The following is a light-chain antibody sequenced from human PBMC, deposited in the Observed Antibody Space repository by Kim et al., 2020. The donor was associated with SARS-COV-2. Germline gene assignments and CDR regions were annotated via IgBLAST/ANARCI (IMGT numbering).Light chain of an antibody. Sequence: GQSVTISCSGSRSNSGSNTVNWYQHLPGTAPKVLMYTDNERPSGVPDRFSGSKSGTSASLVISALQSEDEADYYCAAWDDSLSGRVFGGGTQLTVL. V-gene: IGLV1-44*01. CDR1: RSNSGSNT. CDR3: AAWDDSLSGRV. J-gene: IGLJ3*02. CDR2: TDN.